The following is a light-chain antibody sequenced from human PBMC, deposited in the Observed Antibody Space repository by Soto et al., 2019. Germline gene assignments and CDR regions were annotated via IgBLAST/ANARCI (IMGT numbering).Light chain of an antibody. CDR2: DAS. CDR1: ENVYSY. Sequence: PGERATLSCRASENVYSYLAWYQQKPGQAPRLLIYDASNRAAGIPARFSGSGSGTDFTLTISSLEPEDFAIYYCQQRQYWPPITFGQGTRLEI. CDR3: QQRQYWPPIT. V-gene: IGKV3-11*01. J-gene: IGKJ5*01.